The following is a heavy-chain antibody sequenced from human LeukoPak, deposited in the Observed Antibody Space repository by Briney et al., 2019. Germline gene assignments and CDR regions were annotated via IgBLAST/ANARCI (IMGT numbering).Heavy chain of an antibody. Sequence: PSETLSLTCTVSGGSISSYYWSWIRQPPGKGLEWIGYIYYSGSTNYNPSLKSRVTISVDTSKNQFSLKLSSVTAADTAVYYCARDRPIYGSGSYYNDHKFKIKYYYYMDVWGKGTTVTVSS. D-gene: IGHD3-10*01. CDR3: ARDRPIYGSGSYYNDHKFKIKYYYYMDV. J-gene: IGHJ6*03. V-gene: IGHV4-59*12. CDR2: IYYSGST. CDR1: GGSISSYY.